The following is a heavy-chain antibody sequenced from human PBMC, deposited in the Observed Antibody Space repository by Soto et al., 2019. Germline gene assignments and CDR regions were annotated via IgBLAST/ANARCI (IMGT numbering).Heavy chain of an antibody. CDR3: ARIWGGGGYALIY. Sequence: QVQLVEAGGGLVKPGGSLRLSCAASGFTFSDFYMSWIRQAPGKGLEWISYISSSGTTTYYTDSVKGRFTISSDNAKNALYLQRNTLRDEDTAVYYCARIWGGGGYALIYWGQGTLVTVSS. CDR1: GFTFSDFY. V-gene: IGHV3-11*01. J-gene: IGHJ4*02. D-gene: IGHD2-8*01. CDR2: ISSSGTTT.